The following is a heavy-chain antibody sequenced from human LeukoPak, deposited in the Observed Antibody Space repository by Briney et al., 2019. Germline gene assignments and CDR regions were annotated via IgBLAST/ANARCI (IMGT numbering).Heavy chain of an antibody. CDR3: AKDGDSIAVAGHFDY. D-gene: IGHD6-19*01. V-gene: IGHV3-23*01. CDR2: ISGSGGSK. Sequence: GGSLRLSCAASGFTFSSYAMTWVRQTPGKGLEWVSAISGSGGSKYYAGSVQGRFTISRDNSKNTLYLQMDSLRAEDTALYYCAKDGDSIAVAGHFDYWGQGTLVTVSS. CDR1: GFTFSSYA. J-gene: IGHJ4*02.